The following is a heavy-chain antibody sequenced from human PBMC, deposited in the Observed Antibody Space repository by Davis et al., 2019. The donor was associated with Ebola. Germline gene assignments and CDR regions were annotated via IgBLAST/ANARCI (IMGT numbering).Heavy chain of an antibody. D-gene: IGHD6-13*01. CDR2: IRYDGSNK. Sequence: PGGSLRLSCAASGFTFSSYGMHWVRQAPGKGLEWVAFIRYDGSNKYYADSVKGRFTISRDNSKNTLYLQMNSLRAEDTAVYYCAKDRYSSSYFEWGTSHWGQGTLVTVSS. CDR3: AKDRYSSSYFEWGTSH. CDR1: GFTFSSYG. V-gene: IGHV3-30*02. J-gene: IGHJ4*02.